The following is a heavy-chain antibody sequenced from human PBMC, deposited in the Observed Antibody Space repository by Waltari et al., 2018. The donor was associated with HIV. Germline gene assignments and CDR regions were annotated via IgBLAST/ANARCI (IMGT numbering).Heavy chain of an antibody. J-gene: IGHJ6*02. CDR1: GHTTVGYY. V-gene: IGHV1-2*02. D-gene: IGHD3-10*01. Sequence: QAQVLQSGAEVKEPGASVKVSCESSGHTTVGYYFHWVRQAPGQGLGWMGWINPRTGGTNYAQKFQGRVNMARGTSLTTAHMELSSLRSDDTAVYYCATETYFGSGSYYRDAMDVWGQGTMVAVTS. CDR2: INPRTGGT. CDR3: ATETYFGSGSYYRDAMDV.